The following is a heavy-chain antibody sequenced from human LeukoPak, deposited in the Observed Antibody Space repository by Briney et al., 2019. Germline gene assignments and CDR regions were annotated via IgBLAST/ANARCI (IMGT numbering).Heavy chain of an antibody. CDR1: GGPFSGYY. D-gene: IGHD5-18*01. V-gene: IGHV4-34*01. CDR3: ARATSGDSYGSQFDY. CDR2: INHSGST. Sequence: SETLSLTCAVYGGPFSGYYWSWIRQPPGKGLEWIGEINHSGSTNYNPSLKGRVTISVDTSKNQFSLKLSSVTAADTAVYYCARATSGDSYGSQFDYWGQGTLVTVSS. J-gene: IGHJ4*02.